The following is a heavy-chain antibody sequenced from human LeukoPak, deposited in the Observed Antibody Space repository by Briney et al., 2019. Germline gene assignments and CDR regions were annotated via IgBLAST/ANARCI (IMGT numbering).Heavy chain of an antibody. CDR3: ARGRIAVADRALDY. J-gene: IGHJ4*02. CDR1: GYTFTTYD. Sequence: ASVKVSCXASGYTFTTYDINWVRQASGQGLEWMPWMNPNSGNTGYAQKFQGRVTITRNTSISTAYMELSSLRSEDTAVYYCARGRIAVADRALDYWGQGTLVTVSS. CDR2: MNPNSGNT. V-gene: IGHV1-8*03. D-gene: IGHD6-19*01.